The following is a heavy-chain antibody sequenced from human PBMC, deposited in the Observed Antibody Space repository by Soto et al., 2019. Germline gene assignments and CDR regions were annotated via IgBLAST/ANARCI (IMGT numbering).Heavy chain of an antibody. V-gene: IGHV3-23*01. CDR1: GFTFSSYA. D-gene: IGHD4-4*01. Sequence: GGSLRLSCAASGFTFSSYAMSWVRQAPGKGLEWVSAISGSGGSTYYADSVKGRFTISRDNSKNTLYLQMNSLRSEDTAVYYCAAEDSNYRNYYGMDVWGQGTTVTVSS. CDR3: AAEDSNYRNYYGMDV. J-gene: IGHJ6*02. CDR2: ISGSGGST.